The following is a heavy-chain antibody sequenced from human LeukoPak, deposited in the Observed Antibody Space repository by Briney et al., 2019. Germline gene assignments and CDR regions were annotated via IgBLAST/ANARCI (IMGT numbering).Heavy chain of an antibody. CDR1: GGSISSSHYY. CDR3: ARQKYYDTSGYAIDY. V-gene: IGHV4-39*01. J-gene: IGHJ4*02. D-gene: IGHD3-22*01. CDR2: IYYSGTT. Sequence: SETLSLTCTVSGGSISSSHYYWGWIRQPPGKGLEWIGSIYYSGTTYYNPSLKSRVTISVDTSKNQFSLNLSSVTAADTAVYYCARQKYYDTSGYAIDYWGQGTLVTVSS.